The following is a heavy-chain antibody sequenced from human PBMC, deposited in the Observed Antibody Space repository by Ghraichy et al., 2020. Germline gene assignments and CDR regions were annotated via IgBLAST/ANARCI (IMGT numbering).Heavy chain of an antibody. D-gene: IGHD1-1*01. CDR1: GFTFSSSW. Sequence: GESLNISCAASGFTFSSSWMSWVRQAPGKGLEWVANMNQDGSEKSYVDSVKGRFTISRDNAENSLYLQMNSLRAEDTAVYYCATHNNCAFNYWGQGTLVTVSS. CDR3: ATHNNCAFNY. CDR2: MNQDGSEK. V-gene: IGHV3-7*01. J-gene: IGHJ4*02.